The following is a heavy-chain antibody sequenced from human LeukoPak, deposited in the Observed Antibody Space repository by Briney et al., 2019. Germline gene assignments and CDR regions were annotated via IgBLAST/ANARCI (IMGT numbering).Heavy chain of an antibody. Sequence: PGGSLRLSCAASGLYFDSHAMHWVRQAPGKGLEWVAVISYDGGTSYYADSVKGRFTISRDNSKNTLYLQMNSLRAEDTAVYYCARPHCYDTSYSYYSPPVPWRQGTLVTVSS. CDR2: ISYDGGTS. CDR1: GLYFDSHA. D-gene: IGHD3-22*01. J-gene: IGHJ4*02. CDR3: ARPHCYDTSYSYYSPPVP. V-gene: IGHV3-30*04.